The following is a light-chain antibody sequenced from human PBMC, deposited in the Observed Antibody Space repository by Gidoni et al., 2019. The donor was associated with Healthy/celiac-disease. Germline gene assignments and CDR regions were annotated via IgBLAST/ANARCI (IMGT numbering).Light chain of an antibody. CDR3: QSYDSSLSGYV. J-gene: IGLJ1*01. CDR1: SSNIGAGYD. CDR2: GNS. V-gene: IGLV1-40*01. Sequence: QSVLTQPPSVSWAPGQRVTISCPGSSSNIGAGYDVHWYQQLPGTAPKLLIYGNSNRPSGVPDRFSGSKSGTSASLAITGLKAEDEADYYCQSYDSSLSGYVFGTGTKVTVL.